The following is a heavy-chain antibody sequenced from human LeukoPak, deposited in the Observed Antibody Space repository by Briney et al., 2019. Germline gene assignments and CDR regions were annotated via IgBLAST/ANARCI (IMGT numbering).Heavy chain of an antibody. D-gene: IGHD1-26*01. CDR2: ISPDSNYK. V-gene: IGHV3-21*01. Sequence: GGSLRLSCAASGFTFSTYSMNWLRLAPGKGLEWVSSISPDSNYKYYVDSVKGRFTISRDNAKSSLYLQMNSLRAGDTAAYYCARWELLDAFDIWGQGTMVTVSS. J-gene: IGHJ3*02. CDR1: GFTFSTYS. CDR3: ARWELLDAFDI.